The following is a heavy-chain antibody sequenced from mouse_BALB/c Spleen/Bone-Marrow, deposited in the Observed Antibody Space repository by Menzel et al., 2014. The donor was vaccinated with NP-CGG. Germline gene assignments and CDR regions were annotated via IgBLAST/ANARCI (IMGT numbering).Heavy chain of an antibody. CDR3: ARQTYYDYDGYFDY. D-gene: IGHD2-4*01. Sequence: EVMLVESGGDLVKPGGSLKLSCAASGFTFSSYGMSWVRQTPDKRLEWVATISSGGSYTYYPDSVKGRFTISRDNAKNTLYLQMSSLKSEDTAMYYCARQTYYDYDGYFDYWGRGTTLTVSS. V-gene: IGHV5-6*01. CDR1: GFTFSSYG. J-gene: IGHJ2*01. CDR2: ISSGGSYT.